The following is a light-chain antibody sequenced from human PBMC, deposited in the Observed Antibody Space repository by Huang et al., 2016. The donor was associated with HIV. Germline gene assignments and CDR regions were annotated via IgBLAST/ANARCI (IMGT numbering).Light chain of an antibody. CDR1: QSVSTY. CDR2: GAS. CDR3: QQYNDWPPLT. V-gene: IGKV3-15*01. Sequence: EVVMTQSPVTLSLSPGERATLSCRASQSVSTYLAWYQQKPGQAPRLLIYGASTSATNIPARFSGSGSGTEFTLTISSLQSEDYAIYYCQQYNDWPPLTFGGGTKVEIK. J-gene: IGKJ4*01.